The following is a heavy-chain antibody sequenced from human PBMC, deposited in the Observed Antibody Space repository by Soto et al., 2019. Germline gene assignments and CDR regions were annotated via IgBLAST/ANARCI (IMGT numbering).Heavy chain of an antibody. CDR2: IYYSGST. J-gene: IGHJ4*02. CDR1: GGSFSNYY. V-gene: IGHV4-59*01. CDR3: GGGYYFDY. Sequence: SETLSLTCAVYGGSFSNYYWSWIRQPPGKGLEWIGYIYYSGSTNYNPSLKSRVTISVDTSKNQFSLKLSSVTAADTAVYYCGGGYYFDYWGQGTLVTVSS.